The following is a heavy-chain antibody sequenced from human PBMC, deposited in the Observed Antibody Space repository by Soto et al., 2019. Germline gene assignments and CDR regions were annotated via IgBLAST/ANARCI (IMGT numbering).Heavy chain of an antibody. CDR3: AKDRSVTIARPDY. D-gene: IGHD4-17*01. J-gene: IGHJ4*02. CDR1: GFIFSNYA. CDR2: ISGSGGST. V-gene: IGHV3-23*01. Sequence: GGSLRLSCAASGFIFSNYAMSWVRQAPGKGLEWVSAISGSGGSTFYADSVKGRFTISRDNSKNTLYLQMNSLRAEDTALYYCAKDRSVTIARPDYWGQGTVVTVSS.